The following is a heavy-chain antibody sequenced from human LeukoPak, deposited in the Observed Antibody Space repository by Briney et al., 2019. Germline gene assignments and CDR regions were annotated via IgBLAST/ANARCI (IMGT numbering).Heavy chain of an antibody. CDR1: GFTFSSYG. CDR3: ARETGAYYYDSSGYYPLDY. D-gene: IGHD3-22*01. Sequence: GGTLRLSCAASGFTFSSYGMSWVRQAPGKGLEWVSAISGSGGSTYYADSVKGRFTISRDNSKNTLYLQMNSLRAEDTAVYYCARETGAYYYDSSGYYPLDYWGQGTLVTVSS. V-gene: IGHV3-23*01. J-gene: IGHJ4*02. CDR2: ISGSGGST.